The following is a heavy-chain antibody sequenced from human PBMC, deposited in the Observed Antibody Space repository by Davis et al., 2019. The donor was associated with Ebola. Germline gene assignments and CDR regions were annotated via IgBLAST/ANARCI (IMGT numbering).Heavy chain of an antibody. J-gene: IGHJ5*02. CDR3: ARDRGPRGWFDP. D-gene: IGHD3-10*01. Sequence: GGSLRLSCAASGFTFSSYWMHWVRQAPGKGLEWVAVISYDGSNKYYADSVKGRFTISRDNSKNTLYLQMNSLRAEDTAVYYCARDRGPRGWFDPWGQGTLVTVSS. CDR1: GFTFSSYW. V-gene: IGHV3-30*03. CDR2: ISYDGSNK.